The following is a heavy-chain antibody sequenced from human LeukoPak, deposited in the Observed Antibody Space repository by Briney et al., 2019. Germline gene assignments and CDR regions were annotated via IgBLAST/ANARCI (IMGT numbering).Heavy chain of an antibody. CDR3: ARSPLIAARPIGAHWFDP. D-gene: IGHD6-6*01. J-gene: IGHJ5*02. CDR2: IYYSGST. Sequence: SETLSLTCTVSGGSISSSSYYWGWIRQPPGKGLEWIGSIYYSGSTYYNPSLKSRVTISVDTSKNQFSLKLSSVTAADTAVYYCARSPLIAARPIGAHWFDPWGQGTLVTVSS. V-gene: IGHV4-39*01. CDR1: GGSISSSSYY.